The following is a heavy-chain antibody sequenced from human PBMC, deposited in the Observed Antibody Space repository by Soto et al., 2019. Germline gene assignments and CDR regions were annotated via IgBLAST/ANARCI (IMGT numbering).Heavy chain of an antibody. D-gene: IGHD3-9*01. J-gene: IGHJ6*02. V-gene: IGHV1-2*02. CDR3: ARHGDDILTGYYYYGMDV. CDR1: GYTFTGYY. Sequence: GASVKVSCKASGYTFTGYYMHWVRQAPGQGLEWMGWINPNSGGTNYAQKFQGRVTMTRDTSISTAYMELSRLRSDDTAVYYCARHGDDILTGYYYYGMDVWGQGTTVTVS. CDR2: INPNSGGT.